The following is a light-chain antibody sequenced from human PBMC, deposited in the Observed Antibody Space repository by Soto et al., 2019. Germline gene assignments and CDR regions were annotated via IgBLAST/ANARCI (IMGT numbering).Light chain of an antibody. V-gene: IGKV3-20*01. CDR1: QTVSNTY. J-gene: IGKJ4*01. Sequence: EIVLTQFPGALSLSPGERVTLSCRASQTVSNTYLAWYQQKSGQAPKFLIYGASNRATGIPDRFSGSGSGTDLTRTSSRLEPEDFAVYYWQQYGALPPTFGGGTKVEIK. CDR3: QQYGALPPT. CDR2: GAS.